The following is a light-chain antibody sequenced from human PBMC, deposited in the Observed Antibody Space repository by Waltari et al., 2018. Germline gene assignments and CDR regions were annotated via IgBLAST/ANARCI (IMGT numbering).Light chain of an antibody. V-gene: IGLV1-44*01. CDR1: YSNIGRNA. J-gene: IGLJ3*02. CDR3: ATWDDSLNAWV. Sequence: QSVLTQPPSASGTPGQRVTISCSGSYSNIGRNAVTWYQQLPETAPKLLIYTDNPRPSGVPDRFSGSKSGTSASLAISGLQSEDEADYHCATWDDSLNAWVFGGGTKVTVL. CDR2: TDN.